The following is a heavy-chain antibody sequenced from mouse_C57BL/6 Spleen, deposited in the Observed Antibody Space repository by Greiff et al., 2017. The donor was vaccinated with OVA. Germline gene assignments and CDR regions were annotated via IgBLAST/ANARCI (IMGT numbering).Heavy chain of an antibody. CDR3: AREAAYSDFDY. CDR1: GYAFRSSW. Sequence: QVQLQQSGPELVKPGASVKISCKASGYAFRSSWMNWVKQRPGKGLEWIGRIYPGDGDTNYNGKFKGKATLTADKSSSTAYMQLSSLTSEDSAVYFCAREAAYSDFDYWGQGTTLTVSS. CDR2: IYPGDGDT. J-gene: IGHJ2*01. V-gene: IGHV1-82*01. D-gene: IGHD2-10*01.